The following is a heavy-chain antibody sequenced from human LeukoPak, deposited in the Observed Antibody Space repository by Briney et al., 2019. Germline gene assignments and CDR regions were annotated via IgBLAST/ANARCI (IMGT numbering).Heavy chain of an antibody. V-gene: IGHV3-23*01. CDR1: GFTVSGNY. CDR3: AKTLGGDFWSGYYPRPSDYYGMDV. CDR2: ISGSGGST. D-gene: IGHD3-3*01. J-gene: IGHJ6*02. Sequence: GGSLRLSCAASGFTVSGNYMTWVRQAPGKGLEWVSAISGSGGSTYYADSVKGRFTISRDNSKNTLYLQMNSLRAEDTAVYYCAKTLGGDFWSGYYPRPSDYYGMDVWGQGTTVTVSS.